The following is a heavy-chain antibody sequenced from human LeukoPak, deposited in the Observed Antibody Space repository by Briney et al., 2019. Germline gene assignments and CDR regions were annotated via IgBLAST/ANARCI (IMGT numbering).Heavy chain of an antibody. CDR3: ARRRPAWYSGSYPFDY. Sequence: VASVKVSCKASGYTFTSYDINWVRQATGQGLEWMGWMNPSSGNTGYAQKFQGRVTITRNTSISTAYMELSSLRSEDTAVYYCARRRPAWYSGSYPFDYWGQGTLVTVSS. CDR2: MNPSSGNT. CDR1: GYTFTSYD. D-gene: IGHD1-26*01. V-gene: IGHV1-8*03. J-gene: IGHJ4*02.